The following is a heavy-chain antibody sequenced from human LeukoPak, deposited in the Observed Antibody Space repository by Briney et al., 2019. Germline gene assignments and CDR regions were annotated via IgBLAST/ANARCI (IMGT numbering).Heavy chain of an antibody. J-gene: IGHJ6*03. CDR3: ARDGPDCSGGSCYSFILPYYYMDV. CDR1: GYTFTDYY. CDR2: INPNSGGT. D-gene: IGHD2-15*01. Sequence: GASVKVSCKASGYTFTDYYLHWVRQAPGQGLEWMGWINPNSGGTNYAQKFQGRVTLTRDTSISTAYMELSRLRSDDTAVYYCARDGPDCSGGSCYSFILPYYYMDVWGKGTTVTVSS. V-gene: IGHV1-2*02.